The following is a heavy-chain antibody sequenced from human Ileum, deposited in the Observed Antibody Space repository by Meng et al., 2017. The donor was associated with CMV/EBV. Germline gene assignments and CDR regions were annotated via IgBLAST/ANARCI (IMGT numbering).Heavy chain of an antibody. D-gene: IGHD7-27*01. CDR1: GDIFTGYY. CDR3: ARENWVYDY. J-gene: IGHJ4*02. V-gene: IGHV1-2*06. Sequence: QVQLVHSGTEMKTPGASVKVSCKASGDIFTGYYMHWFRQAPGQGLEWMGQIRLNSGDTHYAQKFQGRVTMTRDMSIITAYMELSSLMSDDTAVYYCARENWVYDYWGQGTLVTVSS. CDR2: IRLNSGDT.